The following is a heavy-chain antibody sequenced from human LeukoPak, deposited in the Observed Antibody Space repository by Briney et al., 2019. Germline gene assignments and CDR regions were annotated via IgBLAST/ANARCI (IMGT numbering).Heavy chain of an antibody. V-gene: IGHV4-34*01. D-gene: IGHD6-6*01. CDR1: GGSFSGYY. CDR3: ARYVRQLGYNY. J-gene: IGHJ4*02. Sequence: SETLSLTCAVYGGSFSGYYWSWIRQPPGKGLEWIGEINHSGSTNYNPSLKSRVTISVDTSKNQSSLKLSSVTAADTAVYYCARYVRQLGYNYWGQGTLVTISS. CDR2: INHSGST.